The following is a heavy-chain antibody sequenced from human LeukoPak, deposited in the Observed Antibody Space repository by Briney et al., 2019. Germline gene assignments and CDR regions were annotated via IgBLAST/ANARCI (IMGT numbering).Heavy chain of an antibody. D-gene: IGHD1-26*01. CDR1: GFTFSSYA. V-gene: IGHV3-30*14. Sequence: TGRSLRLSCAASGFTFSSYAMHWVRQAPGKGLEWVAVISYDGSNKYYADSVKGRFTISRDNSKNTLYLQMNSLRAEDTAVYYCARLVGAIYWGQGTLVTVSS. CDR2: ISYDGSNK. J-gene: IGHJ4*02. CDR3: ARLVGAIY.